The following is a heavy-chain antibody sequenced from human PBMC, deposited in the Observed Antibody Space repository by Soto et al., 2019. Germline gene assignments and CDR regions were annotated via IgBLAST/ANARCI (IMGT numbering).Heavy chain of an antibody. CDR1: EGSSGGRSYY. Sequence: SDRRSVTEGSSGGRSYYRSWIRKPPGKGLEWIGSIYYIGSTYNNSSLRSRVSMSIDTSKDKFSLNINSVTAADMALCFCARQRTSVGTEAYFDVWAPGSLVTLSS. CDR2: IYYIGST. CDR3: ARQRTSVGTEAYFDV. D-gene: IGHD1-26*01. J-gene: IGHJ4*02. V-gene: IGHV4-39*01.